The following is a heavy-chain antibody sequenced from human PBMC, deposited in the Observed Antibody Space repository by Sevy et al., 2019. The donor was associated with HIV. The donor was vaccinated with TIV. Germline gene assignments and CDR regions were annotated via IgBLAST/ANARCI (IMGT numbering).Heavy chain of an antibody. CDR3: AGENAWGRGYS. CDR1: GGSITSLY. V-gene: IGHV4-59*08. CDR2: IYYNGHI. D-gene: IGHD1-26*01. Sequence: SETLSLTCTVSGGSITSLYWNWTRQPPGKGLEWIANIYYNGHINYNPSLKSRVTLSLDTSKNQFSLRLSSVTAADTAMYYCAGENAWGRGYSWGQGTQVTVSS. J-gene: IGHJ4*02.